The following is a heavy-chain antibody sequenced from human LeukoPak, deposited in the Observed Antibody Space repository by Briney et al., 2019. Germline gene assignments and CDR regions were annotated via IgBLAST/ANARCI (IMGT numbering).Heavy chain of an antibody. Sequence: GGSLRLSCAASGFTFSSYAMSWVRQAPGKGLEWVSSISSSSSYIYYADSVKGRFTISRDNAKNSLYLQMNSLRAEDTAVYYCARDLNTIFGVVTASLGFDPWGQGTLVTVSS. J-gene: IGHJ5*02. CDR2: ISSSSSYI. V-gene: IGHV3-21*01. D-gene: IGHD3-3*01. CDR1: GFTFSSYA. CDR3: ARDLNTIFGVVTASLGFDP.